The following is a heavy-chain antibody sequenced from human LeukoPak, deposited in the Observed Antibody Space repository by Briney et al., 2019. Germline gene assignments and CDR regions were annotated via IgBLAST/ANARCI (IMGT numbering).Heavy chain of an antibody. V-gene: IGHV3-21*01. D-gene: IGHD5-18*01. CDR2: ISSSSSYI. J-gene: IGHJ4*02. Sequence: GGSLRLSCAAFGFTFSSYSMNWVRQAPGKGLEWVSSISSSSSYIYYADSVKGRFTISRDNAKNSLYLQMNSLRAEDTAVYYCARTYTAMAKTWTYYFDYWGQGTLVTVSS. CDR3: ARTYTAMAKTWTYYFDY. CDR1: GFTFSSYS.